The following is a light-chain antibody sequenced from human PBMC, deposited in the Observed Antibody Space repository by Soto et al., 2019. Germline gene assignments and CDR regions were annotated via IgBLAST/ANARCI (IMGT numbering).Light chain of an antibody. J-gene: IGKJ1*01. CDR3: QQYNNWPWT. CDR1: QSISDT. CDR2: SAS. Sequence: EIVMTQSTATLSVSPGGGAPVSCRASQSISDTLAWYQQKPGQAPRILIYSASRGATGFPARFSGSGSGTDFTLTISSLQSEDVAVYYCQQYNNWPWTFGQGTKVDI. V-gene: IGKV3-15*01.